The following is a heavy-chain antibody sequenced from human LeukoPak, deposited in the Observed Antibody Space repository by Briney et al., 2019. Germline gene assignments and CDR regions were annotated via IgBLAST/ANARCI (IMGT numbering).Heavy chain of an antibody. CDR2: IKSKTDGGKN. J-gene: IGHJ4*02. V-gene: IGHV3-15*01. Sequence: PGGSLRLSCAASGFTFSNDWMSWVRQAPGKGLEWVGRIKSKTDGGKNDYAAPVKGRFTISREDSKNTLYLQMNSLKTEDTAVYYCTTDDMRGQQLVPSFDYWGQGTLVTVSS. D-gene: IGHD6-13*01. CDR3: TTDDMRGQQLVPSFDY. CDR1: GFTFSNDW.